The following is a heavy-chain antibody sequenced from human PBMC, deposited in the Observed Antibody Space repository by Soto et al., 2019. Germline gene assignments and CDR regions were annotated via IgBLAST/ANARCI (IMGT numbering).Heavy chain of an antibody. Sequence: QVQLVQSGTEVKKPGSSVKVSCRGTGGTFTSYIISWVRQAPGQGLEWIGAIFPKFGTTKYAQNFQGRVTLTADEPTIMVYMDLNNLRSEDTGVYYCARGRDDRFGRDYFGLDVWGQGTTVTVS. CDR2: IFPKFGTT. V-gene: IGHV1-69*12. CDR3: ARGRDDRFGRDYFGLDV. D-gene: IGHD1-1*01. CDR1: GGTFTSYI. J-gene: IGHJ6*02.